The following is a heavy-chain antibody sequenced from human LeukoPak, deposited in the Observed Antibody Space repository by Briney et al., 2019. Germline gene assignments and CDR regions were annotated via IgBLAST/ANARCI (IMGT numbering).Heavy chain of an antibody. V-gene: IGHV1-69*01. CDR2: IIPIFGTA. Sequence: ASVKVSCKASGGTFSSYAISWVRQAPGQGLEWMGGIIPIFGTANYAQKFQGRVTITADESTSTAYMELSSLRSEDTAVYYCATPHLPPYNWNYATPFDYWGQGTLVTVSS. J-gene: IGHJ4*02. D-gene: IGHD1-7*01. CDR1: GGTFSSYA. CDR3: ATPHLPPYNWNYATPFDY.